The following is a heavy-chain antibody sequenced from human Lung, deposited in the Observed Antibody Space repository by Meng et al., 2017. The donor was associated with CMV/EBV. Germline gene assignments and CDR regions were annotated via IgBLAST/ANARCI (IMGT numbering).Heavy chain of an antibody. CDR1: GCTFSDYY. J-gene: IGHJ4*02. CDR2: ISSSSSYT. V-gene: IGHV3-11*06. Sequence: QVQLVESGGGLVKPGGSVRLSWSSSGCTFSDYYMSWISQAPGKGLEWVSYISSSSSYTNYADSVKGRFTISRDNAKNSLYLQMNSLRAEDTAVYYCARRLGGYSYGYIFDYWGQGTLGTVSS. D-gene: IGHD5-18*01. CDR3: ARRLGGYSYGYIFDY.